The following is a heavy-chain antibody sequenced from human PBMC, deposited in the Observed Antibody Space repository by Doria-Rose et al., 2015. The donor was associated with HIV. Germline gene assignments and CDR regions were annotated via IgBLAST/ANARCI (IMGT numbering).Heavy chain of an antibody. V-gene: IGHV2-26*01. CDR2: IFSDDER. D-gene: IGHD6-13*01. J-gene: IGHJ4*02. Sequence: SGPVLVKPTETLTLTCTVSGVSLSSPGMGVSWIRQPPGKALEWLANIFSDDERSYKTSLKSRLTISRDTSKSLVVLTMTDMDPVDTATYYCARIKSSRWYHKYYFDFWGRGTLVIVSA. CDR1: GVSLSSPGMG. CDR3: ARIKSSRWYHKYYFDF.